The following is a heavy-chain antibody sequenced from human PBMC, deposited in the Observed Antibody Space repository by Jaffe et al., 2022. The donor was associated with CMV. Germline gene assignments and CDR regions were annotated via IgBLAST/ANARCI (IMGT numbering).Heavy chain of an antibody. CDR3: ARGGAAVADYWFDP. V-gene: IGHV4-59*01. CDR2: IYYSGST. Sequence: QVQLQESGPGLVKPSETLSLTCTVSGGSISSYYWSWIRQPPGKGLEWIGYIYYSGSTNYNPSLKSRVTISVDTSKNQFSLKLSSVTAADTAVYYCARGGAAVADYWFDPWGQGTLVTVSS. J-gene: IGHJ5*02. D-gene: IGHD6-19*01. CDR1: GGSISSYY.